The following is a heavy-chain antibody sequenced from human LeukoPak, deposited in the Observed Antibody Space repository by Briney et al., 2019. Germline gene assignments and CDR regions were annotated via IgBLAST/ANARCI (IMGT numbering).Heavy chain of an antibody. CDR2: IGSGGST. V-gene: IGHV3-23*01. D-gene: IGHD3-3*01. J-gene: IGHJ4*02. Sequence: GGSLRLSCAASGFTFSTYAMGWVRQAPGKGLEWVSVIGSGGSTYSADSVTGRFTISRDNSKRTLFLQMNSLRAEDTAFYYCAKAELGVDTFFDYWGQGTLVTVSS. CDR3: AKAELGVDTFFDY. CDR1: GFTFSTYA.